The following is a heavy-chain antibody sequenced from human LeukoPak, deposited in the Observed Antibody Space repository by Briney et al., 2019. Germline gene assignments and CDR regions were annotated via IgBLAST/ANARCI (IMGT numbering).Heavy chain of an antibody. Sequence: SETLSLTCAVYGGSFSGYDWSWLRQPPGKGLEWIGEINHNGGTNYNPSLKSRVTISVDTSKNQFSLRLSSVTAADTAVYYCARGRSTYYFDSSGFRDSGWFDPWGQGTLVTVSS. V-gene: IGHV4-34*01. CDR1: GGSFSGYD. J-gene: IGHJ5*02. CDR3: ARGRSTYYFDSSGFRDSGWFDP. CDR2: INHNGGT. D-gene: IGHD3-22*01.